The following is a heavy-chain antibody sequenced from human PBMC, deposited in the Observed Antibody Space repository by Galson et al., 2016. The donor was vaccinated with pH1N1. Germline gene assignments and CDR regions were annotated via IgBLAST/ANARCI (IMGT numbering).Heavy chain of an antibody. Sequence: SVKVSCKASGGTFINYAITWVRQAPGQGLEWIGGIIPLVDIANYAQKFQGRVTITADTSTDTAYMELSSLRSEDTAVYFCATRGYRILEAVDHWGQGTLVIVSS. D-gene: IGHD2-15*01. CDR2: IIPLVDIA. J-gene: IGHJ4*02. V-gene: IGHV1-69*10. CDR3: ATRGYRILEAVDH. CDR1: GGTFINYA.